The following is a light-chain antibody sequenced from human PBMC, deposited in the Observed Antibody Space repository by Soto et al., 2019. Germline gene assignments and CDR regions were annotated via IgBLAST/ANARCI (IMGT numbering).Light chain of an antibody. CDR3: QSYDSSLSGYV. Sequence: QSVLTQPPSVSWAPGQRVTISCTGSSSNIGAGYDLHWYRQLPGTAPRLLIYDDNNRPSGVPDRFSGSKSGTSASLAISGLQAEDEADYYCQSYDSSLSGYVFGTGTKVTVL. V-gene: IGLV1-40*01. J-gene: IGLJ1*01. CDR2: DDN. CDR1: SSNIGAGYD.